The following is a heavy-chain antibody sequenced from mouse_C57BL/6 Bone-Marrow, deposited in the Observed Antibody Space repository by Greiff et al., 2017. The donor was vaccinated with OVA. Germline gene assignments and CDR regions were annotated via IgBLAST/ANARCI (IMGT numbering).Heavy chain of an antibody. V-gene: IGHV1-53*01. CDR1: GYTFTSYW. CDR3: APILFEYDPYYYAMDY. D-gene: IGHD2-4*01. J-gene: IGHJ4*01. CDR2: INPSNGGT. Sequence: QVQLQQPGTELVKPGASVKLSCKASGYTFTSYWMHWVKQRPGQGLEWIGNINPSNGGTNYNEKFKSKATLTVDKSSSTAYMQLSSLTSEDSAVYYCAPILFEYDPYYYAMDYWGQGTSVTVSS.